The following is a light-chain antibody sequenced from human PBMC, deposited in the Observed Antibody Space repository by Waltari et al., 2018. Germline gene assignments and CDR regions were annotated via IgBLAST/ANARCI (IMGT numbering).Light chain of an antibody. CDR3: QQRSNF. CDR1: QSVSSY. V-gene: IGKV3-11*01. Sequence: EIVLTQSPATLSLSPGERATLSCRASQSVSSYLAWYQQKPGQAPRLLIYDASNSATGIPARFSGSGSGTDFTLTISSLEPEDFAVYYCQQRSNFFGGGTKVEIK. CDR2: DAS. J-gene: IGKJ4*01.